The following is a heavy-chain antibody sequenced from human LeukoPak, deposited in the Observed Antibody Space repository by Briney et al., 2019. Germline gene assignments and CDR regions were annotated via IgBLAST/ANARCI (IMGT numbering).Heavy chain of an antibody. CDR1: GGSISSGGYY. CDR3: ARALADFSFGGVIDNFDY. J-gene: IGHJ4*02. CDR2: IYYSGST. V-gene: IGHV4-30-4*08. Sequence: SETLSLTCTVSGGSISSGGYYWSWIRQHPGKGLEWIGYIYYSGSTYYNPSLKSRVTISVDTSKNQFSLKLSSVTAADTAVYYCARALADFSFGGVIDNFDYWGQGTLVTVSS. D-gene: IGHD3-16*02.